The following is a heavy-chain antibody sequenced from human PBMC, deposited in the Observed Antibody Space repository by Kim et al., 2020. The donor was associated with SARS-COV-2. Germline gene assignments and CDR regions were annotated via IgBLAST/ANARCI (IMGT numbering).Heavy chain of an antibody. Sequence: PVKGRFTISRDDTKNTLYLQMNSLKTEDTAVYYCTTCGYSYGYYYYGMDVWGQGTTVTVSS. D-gene: IGHD5-18*01. J-gene: IGHJ6*02. V-gene: IGHV3-15*01. CDR3: TTCGYSYGYYYYGMDV.